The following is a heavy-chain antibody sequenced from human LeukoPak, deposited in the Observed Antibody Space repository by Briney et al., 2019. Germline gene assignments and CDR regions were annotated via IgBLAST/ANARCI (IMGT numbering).Heavy chain of an antibody. J-gene: IGHJ3*02. CDR2: ISSNGGST. CDR1: GFTFSSYA. D-gene: IGHD2-15*01. V-gene: IGHV3-64*01. CDR3: ARKGWRPEDAFDI. Sequence: GGSLRLSCAASGFTFSSYAMHWVRQAPGKGLEYVSAISSNGGSTYYANSVKGRFTISRDNSKNTLYLQMGSLRAEDMAVYYCARKGWRPEDAFDIWGQGTMVTVSS.